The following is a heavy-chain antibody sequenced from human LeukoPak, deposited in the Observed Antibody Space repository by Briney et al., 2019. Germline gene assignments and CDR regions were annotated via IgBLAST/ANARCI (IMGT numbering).Heavy chain of an antibody. CDR1: GGSISSYY. CDR2: IYYSGST. J-gene: IGHJ3*02. Sequence: SETLSLXCTVPGGSISSYYWSWIRQPPGKGLEWIGYIYYSGSTNYNPSLKSRVTISVDTSKNQFSLKLSSVTAADTAVYYCARAKKYNWNDGAFDIWGQGTMVTVSS. CDR3: ARAKKYNWNDGAFDI. D-gene: IGHD1-20*01. V-gene: IGHV4-59*01.